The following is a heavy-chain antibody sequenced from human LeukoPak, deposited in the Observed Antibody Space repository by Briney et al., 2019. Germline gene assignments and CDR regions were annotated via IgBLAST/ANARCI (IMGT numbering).Heavy chain of an antibody. D-gene: IGHD6-19*01. CDR2: ISSSSSYI. CDR3: ARDRTTVLAVAGTASDY. Sequence: NPGGSLRLSCAASGFTFSSYSMNWVRQAPGKGLEWVSSISSSSSYIYYADSVKGRFTISRDNAKNSLYLQMNSLRAEDTAVYYCARDRTTVLAVAGTASDYWGQGTLVTVSS. V-gene: IGHV3-21*01. CDR1: GFTFSSYS. J-gene: IGHJ4*02.